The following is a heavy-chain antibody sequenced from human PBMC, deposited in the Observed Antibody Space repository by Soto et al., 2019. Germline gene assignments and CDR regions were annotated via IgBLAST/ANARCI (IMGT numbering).Heavy chain of an antibody. CDR2: IIPIFGTA. Sequence: QVQLVQSGAEVKKPGSSVKVSCKASGGTFSSYAISWVRQAPGQGIEWMGGIIPIFGTANYAQKFQGRVTITADKSTSTAYMELSSLRSEDTAVYYCARRRAPGVMTGYYSYFDYWGQGTLVTVSS. V-gene: IGHV1-69*06. D-gene: IGHD3-9*01. CDR1: GGTFSSYA. J-gene: IGHJ4*02. CDR3: ARRRAPGVMTGYYSYFDY.